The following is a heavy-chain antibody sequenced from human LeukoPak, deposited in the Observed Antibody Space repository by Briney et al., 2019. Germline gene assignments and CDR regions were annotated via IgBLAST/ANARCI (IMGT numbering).Heavy chain of an antibody. CDR2: MNPNSGNT. CDR1: GYTFTSYD. Sequence: ASVKVSYKASGYTFTSYDINWVRQATGQGLEWMGWMNPNSGNTGYAQKFQGRVTITRNTSISTAYTELSSLRSEDTAVYYCARGDTTVVTSYYYYMDVWGKGTTVTVSS. J-gene: IGHJ6*03. V-gene: IGHV1-8*03. D-gene: IGHD4-23*01. CDR3: ARGDTTVVTSYYYYMDV.